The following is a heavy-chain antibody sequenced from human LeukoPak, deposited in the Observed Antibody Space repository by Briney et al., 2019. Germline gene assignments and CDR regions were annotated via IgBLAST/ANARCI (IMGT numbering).Heavy chain of an antibody. CDR1: GGSISSSSYY. J-gene: IGHJ4*02. D-gene: IGHD1-26*01. V-gene: IGHV4-39*07. CDR3: ARGPRLLYGGSSPGRIDY. Sequence: PSETLSLTCTVSGGSISSSSYYWGWIRQPPGKGLEWIGSIYYSGSTYYNPSLKSRVTISVDTSKNQFSLKLSSVTAADTAVYYCARGPRLLYGGSSPGRIDYWGQGTLVTVSS. CDR2: IYYSGST.